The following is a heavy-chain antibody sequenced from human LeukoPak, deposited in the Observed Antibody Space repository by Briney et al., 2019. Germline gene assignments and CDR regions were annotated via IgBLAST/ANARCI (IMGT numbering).Heavy chain of an antibody. Sequence: PGGSLRLSCAASGFTFSDYYMSWIRQAPGKGLEWASYISSSGYTIYYADSVKGRFTISRNNAKNSLYLQMNSLRAEDTAVYYCAKAGYSSGCYDFWGQGTLVTVSS. CDR1: GFTFSDYY. CDR2: ISSSGYTI. V-gene: IGHV3-11*01. CDR3: AKAGYSSGCYDF. D-gene: IGHD6-19*01. J-gene: IGHJ4*02.